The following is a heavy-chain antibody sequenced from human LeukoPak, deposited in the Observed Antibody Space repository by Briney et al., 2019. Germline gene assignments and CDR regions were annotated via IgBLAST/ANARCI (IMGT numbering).Heavy chain of an antibody. CDR3: ARDKITHGAFDI. J-gene: IGHJ3*02. V-gene: IGHV1-18*01. CDR1: GYTFTSYG. CDR2: ISAYNGNT. Sequence: ASVKVSCKASGYTFTSYGISWVRQAPGQGLEWMGWISAYNGNTNYAQKLQGRVTMTTDTSTSTAYMELRSLRSDATAVYYCARDKITHGAFDIWGQGTMVTVSS. D-gene: IGHD3-10*01.